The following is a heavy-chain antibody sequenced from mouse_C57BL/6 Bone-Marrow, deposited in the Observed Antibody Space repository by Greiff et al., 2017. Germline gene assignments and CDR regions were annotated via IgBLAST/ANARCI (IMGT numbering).Heavy chain of an antibody. Sequence: QVQLQQPGAELVKPGASVKLSCKAFGYTFTSYWMQWVKQRPGQGLEWIGEIDPSDSYTNYNQKFKGKATLTVDTSSSTAYMQLSSLTSEDSAVYYCAREGYYGSSWFAYWGQGTLVTVSA. CDR2: IDPSDSYT. J-gene: IGHJ3*01. CDR3: AREGYYGSSWFAY. V-gene: IGHV1-50*01. D-gene: IGHD1-1*01. CDR1: GYTFTSYW.